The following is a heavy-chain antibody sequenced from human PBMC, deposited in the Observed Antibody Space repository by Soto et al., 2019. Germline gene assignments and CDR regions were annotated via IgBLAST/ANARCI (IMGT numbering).Heavy chain of an antibody. V-gene: IGHV3-30*18. CDR2: VSHDGRNT. D-gene: IGHD6-19*01. CDR1: GFTFSDYA. Sequence: VQLVESGGGVVQPGRSLRLSCAASGFTFSDYAMHWVRQAPGKGLEWVAVVSHDGRNTHYADSVKGPFTISRDSSKITVSLEMTRLRAEDTAVYYCAKGGRQWLVTSDFNYWGQGALVTVSS. CDR3: AKGGRQWLVTSDFNY. J-gene: IGHJ4*02.